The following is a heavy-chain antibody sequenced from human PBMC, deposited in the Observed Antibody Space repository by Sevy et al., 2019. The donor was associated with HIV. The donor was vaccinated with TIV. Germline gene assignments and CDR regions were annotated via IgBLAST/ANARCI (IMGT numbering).Heavy chain of an antibody. J-gene: IGHJ4*02. CDR2: IYPEDSET. Sequence: GESLKISCQGSGYSFTSHWIGWVRHMPGKGLEWMGIIYPEDSETRYSPSFQGQVTFSADKSISTAYLQWSSLKASDTAMYYCATPRSGYIYSRGYYIYWGQGTLVTVSS. D-gene: IGHD3-22*01. CDR1: GYSFTSHW. CDR3: ATPRSGYIYSRGYYIY. V-gene: IGHV5-51*01.